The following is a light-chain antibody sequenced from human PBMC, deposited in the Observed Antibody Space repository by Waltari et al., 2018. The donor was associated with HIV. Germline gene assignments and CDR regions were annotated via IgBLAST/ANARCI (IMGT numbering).Light chain of an antibody. J-gene: IGLJ1*01. Sequence: QSVLTPSPSLSATPGPTINISCSGSRSNIGRHYVFWYQQVAGTAPNLLVYRNDQRPSGVSDRFSGFRLGTSASLVISGLRAEDEGNYYCASWDDSLPGHVFGTGT. CDR1: RSNIGRHY. V-gene: IGLV1-47*01. CDR2: RND. CDR3: ASWDDSLPGHV.